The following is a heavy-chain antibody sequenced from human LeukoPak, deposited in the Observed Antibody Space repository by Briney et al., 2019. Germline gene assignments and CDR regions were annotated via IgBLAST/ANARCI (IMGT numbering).Heavy chain of an antibody. CDR3: VREGHDYSRRYYFDY. D-gene: IGHD4-11*01. CDR1: GGTFSSYA. V-gene: IGHV1-69*04. J-gene: IGHJ4*02. Sequence: ASVKVSCKASGGTFSSYAISWVRQAPGQGLEWMGRIIPILGIANYAQKFQGRVTITADKSTSTDYMELSRLRSEDTAVYYCVREGHDYSRRYYFDYWGEGTLVTVSS. CDR2: IIPILGIA.